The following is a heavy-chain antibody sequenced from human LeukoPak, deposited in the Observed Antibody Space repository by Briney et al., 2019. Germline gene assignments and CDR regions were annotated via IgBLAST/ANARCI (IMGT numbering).Heavy chain of an antibody. Sequence: PAGSLRLACAASGFRLSDYWITWVRQAPGKGLECVANIKTDGSAKCYPDSGKGRFTVSRDNAKNSLYLQMNNMRVEDTALYYCTKDLNHDSSGWGQGTLVTVSS. CDR1: GFRLSDYW. CDR3: TKDLNHDSSG. D-gene: IGHD3-22*01. V-gene: IGHV3-7*01. J-gene: IGHJ4*02. CDR2: IKTDGSAK.